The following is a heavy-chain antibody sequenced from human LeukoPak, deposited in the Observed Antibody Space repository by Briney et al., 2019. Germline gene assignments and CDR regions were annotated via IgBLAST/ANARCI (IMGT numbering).Heavy chain of an antibody. D-gene: IGHD3-16*02. CDR1: GYTFTGYH. V-gene: IGHV1-2*02. Sequence: GASVKVSCKTTGYTFTGYHLHWVRQAPGQGLEWMAWIQSDSGDTNYAQKFQGRVTVTRDKFTRTSYIEVDRLSSDDTAVYYCARDLTGDLYTFFDYWGQGTLVTVS. CDR3: ARDLTGDLYTFFDY. J-gene: IGHJ4*02. CDR2: IQSDSGDT.